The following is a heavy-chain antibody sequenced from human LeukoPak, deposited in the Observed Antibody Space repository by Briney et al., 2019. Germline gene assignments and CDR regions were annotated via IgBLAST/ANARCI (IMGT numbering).Heavy chain of an antibody. CDR3: ARGYNSNYVDDLNY. D-gene: IGHD1-7*01. CDR2: INPSGGST. J-gene: IGHJ4*02. CDR1: GYTFTSYY. Sequence: CKAXGYTFTSYYMXWVRQAPGQGVEXMGIINPSGGSTNYAQKFQGRVTMTRETSTSTVYMELSSLRSEDTAVYYCARGYNSNYVDDLNYWGQGALVTVSS. V-gene: IGHV1-46*01.